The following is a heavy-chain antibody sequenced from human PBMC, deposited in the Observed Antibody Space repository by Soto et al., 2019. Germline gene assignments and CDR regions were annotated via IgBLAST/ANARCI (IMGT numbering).Heavy chain of an antibody. D-gene: IGHD5-12*01. V-gene: IGHV3-30-3*01. CDR1: GFTFNSYA. J-gene: IGHJ4*02. Sequence: QVQLVESGGGVVQPGRSLRLSCAASGFTFNSYAMHWVRQAPGKGLQYVAVISYDGNNKYYANSVKGRFTISRDNSKNTLYLQMNSLRDEDTAVYYCASRAEYDGYDLVYWGQGTLVTVSS. CDR2: ISYDGNNK. CDR3: ASRAEYDGYDLVY.